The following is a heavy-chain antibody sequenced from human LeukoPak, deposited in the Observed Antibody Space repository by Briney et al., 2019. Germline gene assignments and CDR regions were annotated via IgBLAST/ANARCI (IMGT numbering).Heavy chain of an antibody. CDR2: MRYSGST. V-gene: IGHV4-30-4*08. CDR1: GDSIGSGDSY. J-gene: IGHJ5*02. D-gene: IGHD2/OR15-2a*01. CDR3: ARVKDCDSVSCYWWFDP. Sequence: PSETLSLTCTVSGDSIGSGDSYWSWIRQPPGKGLEWLGYMRYSGSTYYNPSLRSRRTTSVDASKNQCSLKLSSVTAADTAVYYCARVKDCDSVSCYWWFDPWGQGTLVTVSS.